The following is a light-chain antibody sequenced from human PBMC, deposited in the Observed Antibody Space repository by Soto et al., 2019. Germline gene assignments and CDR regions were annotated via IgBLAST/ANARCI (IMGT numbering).Light chain of an antibody. V-gene: IGKV3-20*01. CDR2: ATS. CDR3: QQYDSSHLT. CDR1: QNVISSY. J-gene: IGKJ4*01. Sequence: ENVLTQSPGTLSLSPGERATLSCRASQNVISSYLAWYQQKPGQAPSLLVYATSSRAAGIPDRFSGSGSGTDFTLTISRLEPEDCAVYYCQQYDSSHLTFGGGTKVEIK.